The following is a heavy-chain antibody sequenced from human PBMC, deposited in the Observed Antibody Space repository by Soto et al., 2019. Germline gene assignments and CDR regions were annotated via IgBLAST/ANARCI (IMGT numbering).Heavy chain of an antibody. D-gene: IGHD3-16*01. CDR1: GFTFDDYA. V-gene: IGHV3-9*01. CDR3: AKTLAP. J-gene: IGHJ5*02. CDR2: ISWNSGSI. Sequence: GGSLRLSCAASGFTFDDYAMHWVRQAPGKGLEWVSGISWNSGSIGYADSVKGRLTISRDNAKNSLYLQMNSLRAEDTALYYCAKTLAPWGQGTLVTVSS.